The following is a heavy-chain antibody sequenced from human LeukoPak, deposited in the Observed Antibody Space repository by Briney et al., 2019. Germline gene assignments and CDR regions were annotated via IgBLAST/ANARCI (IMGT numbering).Heavy chain of an antibody. CDR1: GFTFSSYW. Sequence: GGSLRLSCAASGFTFSSYWMSWVRQAPGKGLEWVANIKQDGSEKYYVDSVKGRFTISRDSAMNSIYLQMNRLKVEDTALYYCAGEEVGTVSAFNIWGRGTTVTVSS. CDR2: IKQDGSEK. D-gene: IGHD1-26*01. J-gene: IGHJ3*02. CDR3: AGEEVGTVSAFNI. V-gene: IGHV3-7*03.